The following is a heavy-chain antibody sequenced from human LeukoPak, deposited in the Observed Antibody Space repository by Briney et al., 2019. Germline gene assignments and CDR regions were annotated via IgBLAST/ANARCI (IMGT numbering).Heavy chain of an antibody. J-gene: IGHJ3*02. CDR3: ARGIGELRRAFDI. CDR1: GFTFSDYY. CDR2: ISSSGRTI. D-gene: IGHD1-26*01. Sequence: GGSLRLSCAASGFTFSDYYMRWVRQAPGKGLEWVSYISSSGRTIYYADSVKGRFTTPRDNATNSLYLQMNSLRAEDTAVYYCARGIGELRRAFDIWGQGTMVTVSS. V-gene: IGHV3-11*01.